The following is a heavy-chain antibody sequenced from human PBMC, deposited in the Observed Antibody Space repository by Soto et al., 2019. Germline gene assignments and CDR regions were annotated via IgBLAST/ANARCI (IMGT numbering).Heavy chain of an antibody. CDR3: ARGVTAGVDY. Sequence: ASVKVSCKASGYSFTGLDINWVRQTTGQGLEWMGWIQPSSGRTGYARKFQGRVTMTRDTSINTAYMELSSLTSDDTAFYYCARGVTAGVDYWGQGTLVTVS. D-gene: IGHD1-26*01. J-gene: IGHJ4*02. V-gene: IGHV1-8*01. CDR1: GYSFTGLD. CDR2: IQPSSGRT.